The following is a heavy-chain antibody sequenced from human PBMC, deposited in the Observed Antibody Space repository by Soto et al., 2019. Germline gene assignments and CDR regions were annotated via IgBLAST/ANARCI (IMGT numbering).Heavy chain of an antibody. V-gene: IGHV3-7*01. J-gene: IGHJ4*02. CDR2: IKEDGSEK. CDR1: GFTFSSHW. CDR3: ARVDFWSGYWGLDY. Sequence: GGSLRLSCAASGFTFSSHWMSWVRQAPGKGLEWVANIKEDGSEKYYAGSVKGRFTVSRDNAKNSLYLEMNSLGADDTALYYCARVDFWSGYWGLDYWGQGTLVTVSS. D-gene: IGHD3-3*01.